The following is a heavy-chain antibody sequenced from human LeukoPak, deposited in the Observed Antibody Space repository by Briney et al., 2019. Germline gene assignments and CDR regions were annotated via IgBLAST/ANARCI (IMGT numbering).Heavy chain of an antibody. Sequence: KPSETLSLTCTVSGGSISSGGYYWSWIRQPPGKGLEWIGYIYHSGSTYYNPSLKSRVTISVDRSKNQFSLKLSSVTAADTAVYYCARDEDCSSTSCLGHAFDIWGQGTMVTVSS. D-gene: IGHD2-2*01. V-gene: IGHV4-30-2*01. CDR1: GGSISSGGYY. J-gene: IGHJ3*02. CDR2: IYHSGST. CDR3: ARDEDCSSTSCLGHAFDI.